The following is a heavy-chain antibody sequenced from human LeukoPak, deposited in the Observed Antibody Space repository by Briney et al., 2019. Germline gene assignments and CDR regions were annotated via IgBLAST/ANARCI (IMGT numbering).Heavy chain of an antibody. D-gene: IGHD2-21*02. J-gene: IGHJ1*01. Sequence: KSGGSLRLSCAASGFTFSDYYMSWIRQAPGKGLEWVSYISSSGSTIYYADSVKGRFTISRDNAKNSLYLQMNSLRAEDTALYYCAKSGDWRAGGYFQHWGQGTLVTVSS. CDR1: GFTFSDYY. CDR2: ISSSGSTI. CDR3: AKSGDWRAGGYFQH. V-gene: IGHV3-11*01.